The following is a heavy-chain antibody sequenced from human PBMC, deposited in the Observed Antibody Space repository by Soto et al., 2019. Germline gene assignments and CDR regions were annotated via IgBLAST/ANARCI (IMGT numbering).Heavy chain of an antibody. V-gene: IGHV4-34*01. Sequence: PSETLSLTCAVYGGSFSGYYWSWIRQPPGKGLEWIGEINHSGSTNYNPSLKSRVTISVDTSKNQFSLKLSSVTAADTAVYYCARGGVSSSAPPAFDYWGQGTLVTVS. D-gene: IGHD6-6*01. CDR3: ARGGVSSSAPPAFDY. CDR1: GGSFSGYY. CDR2: INHSGST. J-gene: IGHJ4*02.